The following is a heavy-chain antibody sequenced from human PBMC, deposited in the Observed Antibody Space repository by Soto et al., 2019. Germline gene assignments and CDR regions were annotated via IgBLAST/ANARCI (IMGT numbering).Heavy chain of an antibody. V-gene: IGHV3-30-3*01. D-gene: IGHD1-26*01. CDR3: ARDGYSGRSDGFEI. CDR1: GFTFGAYT. J-gene: IGHJ3*02. CDR2: ISYDGNNE. Sequence: QVQLVESGGGVVQPGRSLRLSCAASGFTFGAYTMHWVRQPPGKGLEWVAVISYDGNNERYTDPVRGRFTVSRDNSKSTLYLQMNSLKSEDTAVYYCARDGYSGRSDGFEIWGQGTMVTVSS.